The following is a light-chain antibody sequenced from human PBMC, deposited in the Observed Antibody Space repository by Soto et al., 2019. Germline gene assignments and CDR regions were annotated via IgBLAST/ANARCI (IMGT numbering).Light chain of an antibody. Sequence: QSVLTQPASVAGSPGQSITISCTGTSSDVGGYNYVSWYQQHQGKAPKLMIYEVSNRPSGVSNRFSVSKSGNTASLTISGLQAEDEADYYCSSYTSSSTLVFGTGTKVTVL. V-gene: IGLV2-14*01. CDR1: SSDVGGYNY. CDR2: EVS. CDR3: SSYTSSSTLV. J-gene: IGLJ1*01.